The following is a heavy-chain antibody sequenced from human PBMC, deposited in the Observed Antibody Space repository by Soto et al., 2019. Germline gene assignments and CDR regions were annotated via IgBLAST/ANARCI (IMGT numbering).Heavy chain of an antibody. V-gene: IGHV4-59*08. CDR3: ATIFGVDYKFDC. D-gene: IGHD3-3*01. CDR1: GGSISSYY. J-gene: IGHJ4*02. CDR2: ISYSGST. Sequence: QVQLQESGPGLVKPSETLSLTCTVSGGSISSYYWSWIRQPPGKGLEWIGYISYSGSTNYNPSLRSRVTISVDTSKNQFFLKLSSVTAADTAVYYCATIFGVDYKFDCWGQGTLVTVSS.